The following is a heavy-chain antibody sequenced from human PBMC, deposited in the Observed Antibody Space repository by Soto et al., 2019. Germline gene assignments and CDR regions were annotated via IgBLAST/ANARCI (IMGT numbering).Heavy chain of an antibody. CDR1: GDTSTTYV. D-gene: IGHD2-21*01. CDR2: INPMSRTA. CDR3: ARGTYCGSNCFFAREY. J-gene: IGHJ4*02. Sequence: VQLVQSGAEVKKPGSSVKVSCKASGDTSTTYVTSWVRQAPGQGPEWIGGINPMSRTAKYSEKYNGRVTITAEEATRTGYLVLTSLRFEDTAVYFCARGTYCGSNCFFAREYWGQGTLVTVSS. V-gene: IGHV1-69*01.